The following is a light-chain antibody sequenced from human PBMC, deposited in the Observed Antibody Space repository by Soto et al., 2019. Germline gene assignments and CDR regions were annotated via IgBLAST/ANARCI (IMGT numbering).Light chain of an antibody. CDR1: PGISSW. CDR2: KAT. V-gene: IGKV1-5*03. Sequence: DIQMTQSPSTLPALVGDRVTITFRASPGISSWLAWYQKKPGKAPKLLIYKATSLESGVPSRFSGSGSGTEFTLTISSLQPDDFATYYCQQYNSYWTFGQGTKVEIK. J-gene: IGKJ1*01. CDR3: QQYNSYWT.